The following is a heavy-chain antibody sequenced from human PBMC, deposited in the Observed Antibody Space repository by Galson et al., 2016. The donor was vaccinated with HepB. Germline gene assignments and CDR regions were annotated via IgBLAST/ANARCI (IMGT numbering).Heavy chain of an antibody. CDR3: ARSGGSAGMH. D-gene: IGHD3-16*01. V-gene: IGHV4-59*08. CDR2: MRDSGNT. Sequence: SETLSLTCSVSGGPISGAYWSWTRQPPGKGLEWIAYMRDSGNTNYNPSLKSRVTISVDTSINQFSLRLSSVTAGDTAVYYCARSGGSAGMHWGQGTLVTGSS. CDR1: GGPISGAY. J-gene: IGHJ1*01.